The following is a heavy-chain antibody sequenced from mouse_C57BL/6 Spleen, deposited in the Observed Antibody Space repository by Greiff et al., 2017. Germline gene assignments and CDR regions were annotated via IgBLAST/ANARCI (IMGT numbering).Heavy chain of an antibody. Sequence: EVKLQESGPGLVKPSQSLSLTCSVTGYSITSGYYWNWIRQFPGNKLEWMGYISYDGSNNYNPSLKNRISITRDTSKNQFFLKLNSVTTEDTATYYCARDYGYDGFAYWGQGTLVTVSA. CDR3: ARDYGYDGFAY. J-gene: IGHJ3*01. CDR2: ISYDGSN. CDR1: GYSITSGYY. V-gene: IGHV3-6*01. D-gene: IGHD2-2*01.